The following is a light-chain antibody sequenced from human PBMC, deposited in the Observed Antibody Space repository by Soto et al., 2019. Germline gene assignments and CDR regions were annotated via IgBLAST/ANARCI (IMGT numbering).Light chain of an antibody. Sequence: QSALTQPASVSGSPGQSITISCTGTSSDIGSDNLVSWYQQHPGKAPKLMIYEGSKRPSGVSNRFSGSKSGNTASLTISGLQAEDEAAHYCCSYAGSSTWVFGGGTKLTVL. CDR2: EGS. CDR1: SSDIGSDNL. CDR3: CSYAGSSTWV. J-gene: IGLJ3*02. V-gene: IGLV2-23*01.